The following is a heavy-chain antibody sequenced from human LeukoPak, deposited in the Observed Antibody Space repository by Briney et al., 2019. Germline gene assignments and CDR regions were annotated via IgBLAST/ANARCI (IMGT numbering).Heavy chain of an antibody. Sequence: GASVKVSCKASGYTFTGYYMHWVRQAPGQGLEWMGWINPNSGGTDYAQKFQGRVTMTRDTSISTAYMELRSLRSDDTAVYYCARARGAAAAVFDYWGQGTLVTVSS. J-gene: IGHJ4*02. V-gene: IGHV1-2*02. D-gene: IGHD6-13*01. CDR3: ARARGAAAAVFDY. CDR1: GYTFTGYY. CDR2: INPNSGGT.